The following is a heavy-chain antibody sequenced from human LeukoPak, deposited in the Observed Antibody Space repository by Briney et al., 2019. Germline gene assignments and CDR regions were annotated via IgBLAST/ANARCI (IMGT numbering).Heavy chain of an antibody. CDR3: ARDALFYYGSGNYFDY. Sequence: SVKVSCKASGYDFINYAISWVRQAPGQGLEWMGRIIPIFGTANYAQKFQGRVTITTDESTSTAYMELSSLRSEDTAVYYCARDALFYYGSGNYFDYWGQGTLVTVSS. CDR2: IIPIFGTA. D-gene: IGHD3-10*01. V-gene: IGHV1-69*05. J-gene: IGHJ4*02. CDR1: GYDFINYA.